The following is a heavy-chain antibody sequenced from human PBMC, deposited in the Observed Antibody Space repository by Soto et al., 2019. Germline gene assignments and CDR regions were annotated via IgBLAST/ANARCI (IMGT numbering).Heavy chain of an antibody. CDR1: GFMFTSSA. Sequence: SVKVSCKTSGFMFTSSAVQWVRQAHGQRLEWIGWLVVGSGNTHYAQHFQERVTLTRDMSTGTAYMELSSLRSEDTAVYYCAAVPVLRFLKWLPAYFDYWGQGTLVTVSS. CDR2: LVVGSGNT. D-gene: IGHD3-3*01. J-gene: IGHJ4*02. CDR3: AAVPVLRFLKWLPAYFDY. V-gene: IGHV1-58*01.